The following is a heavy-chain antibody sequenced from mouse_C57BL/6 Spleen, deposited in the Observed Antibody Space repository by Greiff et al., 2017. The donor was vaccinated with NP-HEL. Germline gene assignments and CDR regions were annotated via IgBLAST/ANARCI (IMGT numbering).Heavy chain of an antibody. Sequence: QVQLQQPGAELVKPGASVKMSCKASGYTFTSYWITWVKQRPGQGLEWIGDIYPGSGSTNYNEKFKSKATLTVDTSSSTAYMQLSSLTSEDSAVYYCARPYYSNGEYYFDYWGQGTTLTVSS. CDR3: ARPYYSNGEYYFDY. CDR2: IYPGSGST. CDR1: GYTFTSYW. V-gene: IGHV1-55*01. D-gene: IGHD2-5*01. J-gene: IGHJ2*01.